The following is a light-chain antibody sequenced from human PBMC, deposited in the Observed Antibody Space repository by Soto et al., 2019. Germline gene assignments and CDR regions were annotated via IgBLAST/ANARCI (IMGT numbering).Light chain of an antibody. CDR1: SSNIGSNS. J-gene: IGLJ1*01. V-gene: IGLV1-44*01. CDR2: FNN. CDR3: AAWDDSLNGYV. Sequence: QPVLTQPPSASGTPGQRVTISCSGSSSNIGSNSVNWYQQLPGTAPKLLVYFNNQRPSGVPDRFSGSKSGTSASLAISGLQSEDEADYYCAAWDDSLNGYVFGTGTKLTVL.